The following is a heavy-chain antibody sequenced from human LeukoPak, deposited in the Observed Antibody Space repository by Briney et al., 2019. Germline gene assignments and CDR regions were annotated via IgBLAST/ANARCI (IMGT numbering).Heavy chain of an antibody. J-gene: IGHJ5*02. CDR1: GYTFTNYA. Sequence: ASVKVSCKTSGYTFTNYAISWVRQAPGQGLEWMGWISAYNGNTQYAQNLQGRVTMTTDTSTSTAYMELRSLRSDDTAVYYCARGPRDYVNGFDAWGQGSLVTVSS. CDR3: ARGPRDYVNGFDA. V-gene: IGHV1-18*01. CDR2: ISAYNGNT. D-gene: IGHD3-10*02.